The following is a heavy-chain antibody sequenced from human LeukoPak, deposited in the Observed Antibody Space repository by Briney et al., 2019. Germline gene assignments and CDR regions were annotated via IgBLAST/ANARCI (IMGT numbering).Heavy chain of an antibody. D-gene: IGHD5-24*01. CDR3: ARDLQPWHAFDI. J-gene: IGHJ3*02. Sequence: ASVKVSCKASGHTFTSYGISWVRQAPGQGLEWMGWISAYNGNTNYAQKLQGRVTMTTDTSTSTAYMELRSLRSDDTAVYYCARDLQPWHAFDIWGQGTMVTVSS. CDR2: ISAYNGNT. V-gene: IGHV1-18*01. CDR1: GHTFTSYG.